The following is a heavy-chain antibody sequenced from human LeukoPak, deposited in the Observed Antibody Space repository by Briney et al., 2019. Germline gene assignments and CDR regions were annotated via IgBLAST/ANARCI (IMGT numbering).Heavy chain of an antibody. CDR2: ISSSGST. CDR3: ARNILDYYYYMDV. CDR1: GGSISSGSYY. J-gene: IGHJ6*03. D-gene: IGHD2/OR15-2a*01. Sequence: SETLSLTCTVSGGSISSGSYYWSWIRQPAGKGLEWIGRISSSGSTNYNPSLKSRVTISVDTSKNQFSLKLSSVTAADTAVYYCARNILDYYYYMDVWGKGTTVTVSS. V-gene: IGHV4-61*02.